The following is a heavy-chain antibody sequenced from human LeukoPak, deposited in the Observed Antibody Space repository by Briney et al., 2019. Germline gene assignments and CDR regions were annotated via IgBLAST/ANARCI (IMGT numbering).Heavy chain of an antibody. CDR3: ARTIRGY. D-gene: IGHD3-10*01. V-gene: IGHV3-7*01. Sequence: GESLRLSCAASGVTFSNYWLSWVRQAPGKGLEWVANIKEDGSEKYYVDSVKGRFTISRDNAKNTLYLQMNSLRAEDAAVYYCARTIRGYWGQGTLVTVSS. J-gene: IGHJ4*02. CDR2: IKEDGSEK. CDR1: GVTFSNYW.